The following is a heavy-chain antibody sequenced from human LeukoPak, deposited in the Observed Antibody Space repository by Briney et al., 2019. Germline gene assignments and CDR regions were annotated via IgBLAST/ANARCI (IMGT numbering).Heavy chain of an antibody. Sequence: PGGSLRLSCAASGFTVSSNYMSWVRQAPGKGLEGVSVIYSGGSTYYADSVKGRFTISRDNSKNTLYLQMNSLRAEDTAVYYCARVGDDYATFDIWGQGTMVTVSS. CDR3: ARVGDDYATFDI. CDR2: IYSGGST. D-gene: IGHD4-17*01. CDR1: GFTVSSNY. J-gene: IGHJ3*02. V-gene: IGHV3-66*01.